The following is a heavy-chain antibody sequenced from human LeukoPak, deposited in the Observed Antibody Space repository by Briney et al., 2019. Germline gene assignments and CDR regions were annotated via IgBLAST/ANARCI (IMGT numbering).Heavy chain of an antibody. D-gene: IGHD6-13*01. Sequence: TSQTLSLTCAVSGGSISSGSYYWSWIRQPAGKGLEWIGRIYTSGSTNYNPSLKSRVTISVDTSKNQFSLKLSSVTAADTAVYYCARVPAAGTRAFDIWGQGTMVTVSS. CDR3: ARVPAAGTRAFDI. J-gene: IGHJ3*02. CDR1: GGSISSGSYY. CDR2: IYTSGST. V-gene: IGHV4-61*02.